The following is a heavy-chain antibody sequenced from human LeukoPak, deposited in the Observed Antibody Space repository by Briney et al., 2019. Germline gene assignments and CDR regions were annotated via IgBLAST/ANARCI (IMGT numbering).Heavy chain of an antibody. CDR2: ISGSGGST. D-gene: IGHD2-2*01. Sequence: PGGSLRLSCAASGFTFSSYAMSWVRQAPGKGLGWVSAISGSGGSTYYADSVKGRFTISRDNSKNTLYLQMNSLRAEDTAVYYCAKDDLLSIVVVPAAPKGGYYYGMDVWGQGTTVTVSS. V-gene: IGHV3-23*01. J-gene: IGHJ6*02. CDR1: GFTFSSYA. CDR3: AKDDLLSIVVVPAAPKGGYYYGMDV.